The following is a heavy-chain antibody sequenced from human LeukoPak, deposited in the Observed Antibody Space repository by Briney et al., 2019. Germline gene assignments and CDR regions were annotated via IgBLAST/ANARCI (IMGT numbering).Heavy chain of an antibody. V-gene: IGHV4-59*01. CDR3: ARLVTMVRGVAD. D-gene: IGHD3-10*01. CDR1: GGSISSYY. CDR2: IYYSGST. J-gene: IGHJ4*02. Sequence: SETLSLTCTVSGGSISSYYWSWIRQPPGKGLEWIGYIYYSGSTNYNPSLKSRVTISVGTSKNQFSLKLSSVTAADTAVYYCARLVTMVRGVADWGQGTLVTVSS.